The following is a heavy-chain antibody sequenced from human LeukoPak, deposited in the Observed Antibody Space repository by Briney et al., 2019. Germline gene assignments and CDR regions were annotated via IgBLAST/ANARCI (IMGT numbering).Heavy chain of an antibody. CDR1: GYTFTSYD. J-gene: IGHJ4*02. Sequence: ASVKVSCKASGYTFTSYDINWVRQATGQGLEWMGWMNPNSGNTGYAQKFQGRVTTTRNTSISTAYMELSSLRSEDTAVYYCAREGYYYGSGSYPYGYWGQGTLVTVSS. D-gene: IGHD3-10*01. V-gene: IGHV1-8*02. CDR2: MNPNSGNT. CDR3: AREGYYYGSGSYPYGY.